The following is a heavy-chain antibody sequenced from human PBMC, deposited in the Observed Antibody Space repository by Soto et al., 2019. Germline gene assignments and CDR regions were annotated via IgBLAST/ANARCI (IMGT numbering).Heavy chain of an antibody. CDR1: GYTFTSYA. J-gene: IGHJ3*02. V-gene: IGHV1-3*01. Sequence: ASVKVSCKASGYTFTSYAMHWVRQAPGQRLEWMGWINAGNGNTKYSQKFQGRVTITRDTSASTAYMELSSLRSEDTAVYYCAMRVAAILGDAFDIWGQGTMVTVSS. CDR3: AMRVAAILGDAFDI. CDR2: INAGNGNT. D-gene: IGHD2-15*01.